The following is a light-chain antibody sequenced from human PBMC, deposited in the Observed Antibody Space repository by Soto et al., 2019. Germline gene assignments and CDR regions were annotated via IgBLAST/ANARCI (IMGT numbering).Light chain of an antibody. CDR3: QQYDSYPFT. CDR2: SAS. CDR1: QGISDY. J-gene: IGKJ3*01. Sequence: DIQVTQPPSSTSASVGDTITITCRATQGISDYLAWFHQKPGKAPKSLIYSASVLQSGVHSRFSGSGFGTSFTLTLNVLQPEDFGTDFCQQYDSYPFTFGPGTRVDVK. V-gene: IGKV1-16*01.